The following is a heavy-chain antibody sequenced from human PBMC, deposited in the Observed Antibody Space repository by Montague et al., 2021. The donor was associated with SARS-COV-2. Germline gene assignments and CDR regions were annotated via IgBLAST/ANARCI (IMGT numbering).Heavy chain of an antibody. D-gene: IGHD3-22*01. CDR3: ARGHLSVSMIVVVFTSASYSFDN. CDR1: GGSFGADH. CDR2: IRQSGRT. Sequence: SETLSLTCAVYGGSFGADHWSWIRQPPGKGLEWIGNIRQSGRTNYNPSLKSRVTISVDTSKNQFSLKLTSVTAADTGLYFCARGHLSVSMIVVVFTSASYSFDNRGQGAQVTVSS. J-gene: IGHJ4*02. V-gene: IGHV4-34*01.